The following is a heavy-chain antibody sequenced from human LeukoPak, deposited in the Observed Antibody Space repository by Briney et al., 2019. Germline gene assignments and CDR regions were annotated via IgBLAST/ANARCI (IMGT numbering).Heavy chain of an antibody. CDR3: TTEGYGSGSYDH. Sequence: GGSLRLSCAVTSYIFSQTWMNWVRQAPGKGLEWLGRIRSKSEGGTTYYAAPVKGRFTISRDDSKNTLYLQMNSLKTEDTAVYYCTTEGYGSGSYDHWGQGTLVTVSS. CDR1: SYIFSQTW. D-gene: IGHD3-10*01. V-gene: IGHV3-15*01. CDR2: IRSKSEGGTT. J-gene: IGHJ4*02.